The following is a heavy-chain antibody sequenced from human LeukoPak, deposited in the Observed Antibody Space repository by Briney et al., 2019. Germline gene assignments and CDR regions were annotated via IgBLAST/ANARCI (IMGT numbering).Heavy chain of an antibody. CDR2: IYYSGST. CDR3: ARDIKYDFWSGYYTGNVAFDI. Sequence: SETLSLTCTVSGGSISSHYWSWIRQPPGKGLEWFGHIYYSGSTNYNPSFKSRVTISVDTSKNQFSQKLSSVTAADTAVYYCARDIKYDFWSGYYTGNVAFDIWGQGTMVTVSS. V-gene: IGHV4-59*11. D-gene: IGHD3-3*01. CDR1: GGSISSHY. J-gene: IGHJ3*02.